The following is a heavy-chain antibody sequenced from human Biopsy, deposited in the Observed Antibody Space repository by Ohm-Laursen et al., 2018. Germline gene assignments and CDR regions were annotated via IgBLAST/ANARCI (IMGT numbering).Heavy chain of an antibody. CDR3: ARGRLRAVARFDY. CDR1: GGSFSGCY. J-gene: IGHJ4*02. V-gene: IGHV4-34*01. CDR2: INHSGST. D-gene: IGHD6-19*01. Sequence: SETLSLTCAVYGGSFSGCYWSWIRQPPGKGLEWIGEINHSGSTNYNPSLKSRVTISVDTSKNQFSLKLSSVNAADTAVYYCARGRLRAVARFDYWGQGTLVTVSS.